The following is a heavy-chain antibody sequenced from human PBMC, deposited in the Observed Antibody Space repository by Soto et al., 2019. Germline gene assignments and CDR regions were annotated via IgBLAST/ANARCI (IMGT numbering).Heavy chain of an antibody. CDR1: GYSFTSYW. D-gene: IGHD3-9*01. Sequence: PGESLKISCKGSGYSFTSYWIGWVRQMPGKGLEWMGIIYPGDSDTRYSPSFQGQVTISADKSISTAYLQWSSLKASDTALYYCARDLTSLRYFDWLSPYYYYYGMDVWGQGTTVTVSS. CDR3: ARDLTSLRYFDWLSPYYYYYGMDV. V-gene: IGHV5-51*01. CDR2: IYPGDSDT. J-gene: IGHJ6*02.